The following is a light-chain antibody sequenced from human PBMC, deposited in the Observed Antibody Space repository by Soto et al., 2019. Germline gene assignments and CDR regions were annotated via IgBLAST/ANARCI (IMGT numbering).Light chain of an antibody. V-gene: IGKV3-15*01. CDR2: GAS. Sequence: DIVMTQSPATLSVSPGERATLSCRASLSVFSNLAWYQQKPGQAPRLLIYGASTRATGIPARFSGSGSGTEFTLTIRSLQSEDFAVYYCQQYNNWPRTFGQGTKVEIK. J-gene: IGKJ1*01. CDR1: LSVFSN. CDR3: QQYNNWPRT.